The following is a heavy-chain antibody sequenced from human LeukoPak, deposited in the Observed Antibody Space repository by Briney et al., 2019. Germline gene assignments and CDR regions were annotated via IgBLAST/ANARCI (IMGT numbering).Heavy chain of an antibody. CDR3: AILMVRGVITRGPHDFDY. CDR2: ISGSGGST. J-gene: IGHJ4*02. Sequence: GGTLRLSCAASGFTFSSYGMSWVRQAPGKGLEWVSAISGSGGSTYYADSVKGRFTISRDNSKNTLYLQMNSLRAEDTAVYYCAILMVRGVITRGPHDFDYWGQGTLVTVSS. V-gene: IGHV3-23*01. CDR1: GFTFSSYG. D-gene: IGHD3-10*01.